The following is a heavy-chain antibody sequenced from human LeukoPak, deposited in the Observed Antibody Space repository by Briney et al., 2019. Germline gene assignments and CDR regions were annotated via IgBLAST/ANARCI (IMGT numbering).Heavy chain of an antibody. CDR2: IKQDGSEK. Sequence: GGSLRLSCAASGFTFSSYWMLWVRQAPGKGLEWVASIKQDGSEKYYVDSMKGRFTISRDNAENSLYLQMSSLRAEDTAIYYCARAPGYSKGEYFDYWGQGTLVTVSS. CDR3: ARAPGYSKGEYFDY. J-gene: IGHJ4*02. D-gene: IGHD2-15*01. V-gene: IGHV3-7*01. CDR1: GFTFSSYW.